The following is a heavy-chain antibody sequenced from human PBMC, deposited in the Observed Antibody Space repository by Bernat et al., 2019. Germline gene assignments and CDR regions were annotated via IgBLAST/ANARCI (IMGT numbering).Heavy chain of an antibody. V-gene: IGHV4-39*01. D-gene: IGHD6-6*01. Sequence: QLQLQESGPGLVKPSETLSLTCTVSGGSISSSSYYWGWIRQPPGKGLEWIGSIYYSGSTYYNPSLKSRVTISVDTSKNQFSLKLSSVTAADTAVYYCASIPVYSSSPYYYEYYMDVWGKGTTVTVSS. J-gene: IGHJ6*03. CDR2: IYYSGST. CDR3: ASIPVYSSSPYYYEYYMDV. CDR1: GGSISSSSYY.